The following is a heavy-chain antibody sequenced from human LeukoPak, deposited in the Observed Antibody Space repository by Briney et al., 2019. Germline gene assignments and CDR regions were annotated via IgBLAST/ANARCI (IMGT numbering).Heavy chain of an antibody. J-gene: IGHJ4*02. CDR3: ASIQSVGY. Sequence: ASVKVSCKASGYTFPSYFMHWVRQAPGQGLEWMGIINPTGGSTTYAQKFQGRVTMTRDTSTSTVYMELSSLRSDDTAVYYCASIQSVGYWGQGTLVTVSS. D-gene: IGHD4-11*01. CDR1: GYTFPSYF. V-gene: IGHV1-46*01. CDR2: INPTGGST.